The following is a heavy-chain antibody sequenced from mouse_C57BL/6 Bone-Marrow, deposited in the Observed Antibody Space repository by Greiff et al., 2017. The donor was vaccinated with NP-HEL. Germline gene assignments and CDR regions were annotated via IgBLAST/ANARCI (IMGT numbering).Heavy chain of an antibody. Sequence: EVHLVESGGGLVKPGGSLKLSCAASGFTFSDYGMHWVRQAPEKGLEWVAYISSGSSTIYYADTVKGRFTISRDNAKNTLFLQMTSLRSEDTAMYYCAKIYGNYGYFDVWGTGTTVTVSS. CDR2: ISSGSSTI. CDR1: GFTFSDYG. CDR3: AKIYGNYGYFDV. J-gene: IGHJ1*03. D-gene: IGHD2-1*01. V-gene: IGHV5-17*01.